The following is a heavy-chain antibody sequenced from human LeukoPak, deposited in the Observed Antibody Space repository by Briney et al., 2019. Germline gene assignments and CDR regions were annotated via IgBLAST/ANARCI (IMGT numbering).Heavy chain of an antibody. CDR1: GYTFTSYD. Sequence: ASVKVSSKASGYTFTSYDIKWVRQAPGQGLVWMVCISPNSGNTVYAQKFQVRVTMTRNTSISTAYMKLSSLRSEATALYYCATGPMATDYWGQGTLVTVSS. CDR2: ISPNSGNT. D-gene: IGHD5-24*01. CDR3: ATGPMATDY. J-gene: IGHJ4*02. V-gene: IGHV1-8*01.